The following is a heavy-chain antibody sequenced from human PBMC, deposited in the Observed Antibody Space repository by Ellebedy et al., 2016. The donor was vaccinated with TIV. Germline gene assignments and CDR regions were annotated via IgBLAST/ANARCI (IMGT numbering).Heavy chain of an antibody. CDR2: IYRDGRT. J-gene: IGHJ3*02. CDR3: AREGGSYGVAAFDI. CDR1: GFTVTSHY. V-gene: IGHV3-53*01. Sequence: GESLKISCAASGFTVTSHYTTWVRQAPGKGLEWVSGIYRDGRTHHADSVKGRFAISRDHSKNTLYLQMDSLRAEDTALYYCAREGGSYGVAAFDIWGQGTMVTVSS. D-gene: IGHD3-16*01.